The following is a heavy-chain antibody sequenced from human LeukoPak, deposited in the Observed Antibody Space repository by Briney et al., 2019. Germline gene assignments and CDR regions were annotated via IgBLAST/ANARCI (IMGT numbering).Heavy chain of an antibody. J-gene: IGHJ4*02. CDR2: IKQDGSEK. CDR1: GFTFSDYW. D-gene: IGHD3-10*01. V-gene: IGHV3-7*01. Sequence: GESLRPSCAASGFTFSDYWMSWVRQAPGKGLEWVANIKQDGSEKYYVDSVKGRFTISRDNAKNSLYLQMNSLRAEDTAVYYYARDRGPRTGFMVREAYDYWGQGTLVTVSS. CDR3: ARDRGPRTGFMVREAYDY.